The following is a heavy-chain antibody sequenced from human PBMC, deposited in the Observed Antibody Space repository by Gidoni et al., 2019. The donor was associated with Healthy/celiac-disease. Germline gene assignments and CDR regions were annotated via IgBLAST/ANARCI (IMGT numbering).Heavy chain of an antibody. Sequence: QVQLVESGGGVVQPGRSLRLSCAASGFTFSSYGMHWVRQAPGKGLEGVAVISYDGSNKYYADSVKGRFTISRDNSKNTLYLQMNSLRAEDTAVYYCAKDRYGVVVVAELGWFDPWGQGTLVTVSS. V-gene: IGHV3-30*18. CDR3: AKDRYGVVVVAELGWFDP. D-gene: IGHD2-15*01. CDR2: ISYDGSNK. J-gene: IGHJ5*02. CDR1: GFTFSSYG.